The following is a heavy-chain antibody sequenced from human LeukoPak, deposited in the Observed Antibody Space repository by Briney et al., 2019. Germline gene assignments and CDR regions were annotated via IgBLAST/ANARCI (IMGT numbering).Heavy chain of an antibody. V-gene: IGHV3-23*01. Sequence: GGSLRLSCAVSGFTFSSYAMSWVRQAPGKGLEWVAAISGSGGGTDYADSVKGRFSISRDNSKNTLYLQMNSLRAEDTAVYYCAKGEQWLVLYFQHWGQGTLVTVSS. CDR2: ISGSGGGT. CDR3: AKGEQWLVLYFQH. J-gene: IGHJ1*01. D-gene: IGHD6-19*01. CDR1: GFTFSSYA.